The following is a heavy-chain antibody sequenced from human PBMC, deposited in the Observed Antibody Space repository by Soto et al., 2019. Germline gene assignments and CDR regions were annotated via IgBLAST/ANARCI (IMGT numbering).Heavy chain of an antibody. D-gene: IGHD3-22*01. J-gene: IGHJ5*02. CDR3: ARGEYYDSSGNYLSLFDP. CDR2: IYSSLIT. CDR1: GGSISSYH. Sequence: PSATRSVTCTVSGGSISSYHWNWIRQPAGKGLEWIGRIYSSLITNCSPALKSRVTLSVATSNNQLSLRLTSVTAADTAVYYCARGEYYDSSGNYLSLFDPWGQATLVTVS. V-gene: IGHV4-4*07.